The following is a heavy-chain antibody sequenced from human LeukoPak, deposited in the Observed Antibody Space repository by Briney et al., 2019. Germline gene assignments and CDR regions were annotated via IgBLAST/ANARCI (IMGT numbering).Heavy chain of an antibody. CDR3: AKDVGGSYAFDY. CDR1: GLTFSRYA. D-gene: IGHD1-26*01. Sequence: GGSLRLSCAASGLTFSRYAMHWVRQAPGKGLEYVSGINDNGGRTHYGDSVKGRFSISRDNSKDTLHLQMSTLRAEDTALYYCAKDVGGSYAFDYWGQGILVTVAS. V-gene: IGHV3-64D*09. J-gene: IGHJ4*02. CDR2: INDNGGRT.